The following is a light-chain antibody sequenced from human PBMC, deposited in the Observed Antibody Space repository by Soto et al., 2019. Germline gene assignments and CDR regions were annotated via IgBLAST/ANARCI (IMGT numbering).Light chain of an antibody. CDR3: QQRSNCPLK. Sequence: EIMLTQSPATLSLSRGERATLSCRASQSVSIYLAWFQQKPGQAPRLIIFDAFNRPTAIPARFSGSGSGTDSTLTISSLEPEDFAVYYCQQRSNCPLKFRQGTRLEI. CDR1: QSVSIY. CDR2: DAF. V-gene: IGKV3-11*01. J-gene: IGKJ5*01.